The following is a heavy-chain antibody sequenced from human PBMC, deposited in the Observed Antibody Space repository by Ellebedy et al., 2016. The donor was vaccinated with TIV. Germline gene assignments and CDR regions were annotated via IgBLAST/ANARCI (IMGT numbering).Heavy chain of an antibody. CDR3: ARTHYVDGSGFSHPFDH. CDR2: IDPGDDIT. D-gene: IGHD3-22*01. Sequence: ASVKVSXKTSGYTFSDYYIHWVRQAPGQGLEWMGLIDPGDDITNYAQKFQGRVTMTRDTSTSTVYLDLSSLRSEDTAVYYCARTHYVDGSGFSHPFDHWGQGTLVTVSS. CDR1: GYTFSDYY. V-gene: IGHV1-46*01. J-gene: IGHJ4*02.